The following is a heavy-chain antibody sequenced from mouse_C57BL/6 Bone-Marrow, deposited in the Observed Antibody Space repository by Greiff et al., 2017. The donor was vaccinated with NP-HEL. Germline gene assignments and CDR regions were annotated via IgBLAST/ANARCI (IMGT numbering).Heavy chain of an antibody. CDR1: GYTFTDYN. J-gene: IGHJ3*01. CDR3: TTSWRFAY. D-gene: IGHD2-1*01. Sequence: VQLQQSGPELVKPGASVKMSCKASGYTFTDYNMHWVKQSHGKSLEWIGYINPNNGGTSYNQKFKGKATITADTSSNTAYLQLSSLTSEDTAVYYCTTSWRFAYWGQGTLVTVSA. V-gene: IGHV1-22*01. CDR2: INPNNGGT.